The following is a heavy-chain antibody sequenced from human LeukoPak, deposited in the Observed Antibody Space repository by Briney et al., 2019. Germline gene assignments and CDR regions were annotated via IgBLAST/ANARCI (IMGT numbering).Heavy chain of an antibody. J-gene: IGHJ4*02. Sequence: SETLSVTCAVYGGSFTGYYWSWIRQPPGKGLEWMGEINHSGSTNYNPSIKSRVTISVDTSKNQFQLTLSSVTGADTAVYYCARGRVDNSPGYSDYWGQG. CDR3: ARGRVDNSPGYSDY. CDR2: INHSGST. V-gene: IGHV4-34*01. CDR1: GGSFTGYY. D-gene: IGHD2-15*01.